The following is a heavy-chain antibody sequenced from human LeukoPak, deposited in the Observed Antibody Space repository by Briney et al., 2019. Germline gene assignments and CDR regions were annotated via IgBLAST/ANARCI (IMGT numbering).Heavy chain of an antibody. V-gene: IGHV5-51*01. J-gene: IGHJ4*02. CDR3: ATSESQTRFDY. D-gene: IGHD1/OR15-1a*01. CDR1: GYSFTTYW. CDR2: IFPGDSET. Sequence: GESLKISCKGSGYSFTTYWIGWVRQMPGKGLEWMGIIFPGDSETIYSPSFQGQVTISADKYISTAYLQWRSLKASDTAMYYCATSESQTRFDYWGQGTLVTASS.